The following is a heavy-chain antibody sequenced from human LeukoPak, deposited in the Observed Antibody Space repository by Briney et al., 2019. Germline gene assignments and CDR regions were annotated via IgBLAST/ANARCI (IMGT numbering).Heavy chain of an antibody. CDR3: GKTTVGYSSGQKPAWPVDF. D-gene: IGHD5-18*01. J-gene: IGHJ4*02. CDR1: GFTFGSHA. CDR2: IFGSGGSP. Sequence: GGSLRLSCEASGFTFGSHAMYWVRQAPGKGLEWVAGIFGSGGSPHYADSVKGRFTISRDNPRNTVYLQISSLRDDDTAVYYCGKTTVGYSSGQKPAWPVDFWGQGTLVTVSS. V-gene: IGHV3-23*01.